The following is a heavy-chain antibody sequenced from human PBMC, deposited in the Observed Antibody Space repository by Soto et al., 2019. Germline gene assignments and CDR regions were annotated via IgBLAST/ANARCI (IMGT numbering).Heavy chain of an antibody. CDR1: GFTVSSNY. V-gene: IGHV3-66*01. CDR3: ARAGIVASWGNWLDT. J-gene: IGHJ5*02. D-gene: IGHD2-21*01. Sequence: GGSLRLSCAASGFTVSSNYMSWVRQAPGKGLEWVSVIYTGGNTYYADSVTGRFTISRDNSKNTLYLQMNSLRAEDTAVYYCARAGIVASWGNWLDTWGQGSLVTVSS. CDR2: IYTGGNT.